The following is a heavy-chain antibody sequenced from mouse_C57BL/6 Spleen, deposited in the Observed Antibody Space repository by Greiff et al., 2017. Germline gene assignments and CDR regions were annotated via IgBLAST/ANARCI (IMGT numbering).Heavy chain of an antibody. Sequence: EVKLLESGGGLVQPGGSLSLSCAASGFTFTDYYMSWVRQPPGKALEWLGFIRNKANGYTTEYSASVKGRFTISRDNSQSILYLQMNALRAEDSATYYCAQGLYYEYPYYGAMDYWGQGTSVTVSS. D-gene: IGHD2-4*01. V-gene: IGHV7-3*01. CDR3: AQGLYYEYPYYGAMDY. CDR1: GFTFTDYY. CDR2: IRNKANGYTT. J-gene: IGHJ4*01.